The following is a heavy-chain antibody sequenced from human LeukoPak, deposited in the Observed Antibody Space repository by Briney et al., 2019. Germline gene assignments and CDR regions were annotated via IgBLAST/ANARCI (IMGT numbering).Heavy chain of an antibody. J-gene: IGHJ4*02. CDR1: GFTFSSYS. D-gene: IGHD4-17*01. CDR2: ISSSSSPI. Sequence: GGSLRLSCAASGFTFSSYSMNWVRQAPGKGLEWVSYISSSSSPIYYADSVKGRFTISRDNSKNTLYLQMNSLRAEDTAVYYCAILTVTTAYWGQGTLVTVSS. V-gene: IGHV3-48*01. CDR3: AILTVTTAY.